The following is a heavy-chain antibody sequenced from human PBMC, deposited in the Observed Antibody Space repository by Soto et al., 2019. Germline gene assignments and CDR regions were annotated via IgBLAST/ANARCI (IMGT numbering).Heavy chain of an antibody. CDR2: IYHSGNT. V-gene: IGHV4-38-2*02. CDR3: AREGGTYCSGGSCYSDSYSYTMDV. CDR1: GYSITRGYY. Sequence: SENLSLTCAVSGYSITRGYYWGWIRQPPGKGLEWIGSIYHSGNTYYNPSLQSRVTISVDTSKNQFSLRLSSVTAADTAVYYCAREGGTYCSGGSCYSDSYSYTMDVWGHWTTGTVS. D-gene: IGHD2-15*01. J-gene: IGHJ6*02.